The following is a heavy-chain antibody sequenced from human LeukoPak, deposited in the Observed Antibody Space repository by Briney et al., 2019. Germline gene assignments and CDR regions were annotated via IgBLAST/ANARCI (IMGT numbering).Heavy chain of an antibody. D-gene: IGHD4-17*01. CDR3: ARHLYGDDDHYYYYYMDV. Sequence: GGSLRLSCAASEFTFSSYWMSWVRQAPGKGLEWVASINQDGSDKYYVDSVKGRFTVSRDSARNSLYLHMNSLRAEDTAMYYCARHLYGDDDHYYYYYMDVWGKGTTVTVSS. J-gene: IGHJ6*03. V-gene: IGHV3-7*01. CDR1: EFTFSSYW. CDR2: INQDGSDK.